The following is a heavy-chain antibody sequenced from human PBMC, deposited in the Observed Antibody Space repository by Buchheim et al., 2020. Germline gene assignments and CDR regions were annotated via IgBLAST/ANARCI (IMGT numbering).Heavy chain of an antibody. D-gene: IGHD3-3*01. Sequence: QVQLVESGGGVVQPGRSLRLSCAASGFTFSSYGMHWVRQAPGKGLEWVAVISYDGSNKYYADSVKGRFTISRDNSKNTLYLQMNSLIAEDTAVYYCANWGGDFWSGYYGDYWGQGTL. CDR1: GFTFSSYG. V-gene: IGHV3-30*18. J-gene: IGHJ4*02. CDR3: ANWGGDFWSGYYGDY. CDR2: ISYDGSNK.